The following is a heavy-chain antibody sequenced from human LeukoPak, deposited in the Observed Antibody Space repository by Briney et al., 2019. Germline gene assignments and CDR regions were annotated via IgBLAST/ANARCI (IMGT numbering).Heavy chain of an antibody. D-gene: IGHD7-27*01. CDR1: GGSVSSGTYF. J-gene: IGHJ4*02. CDR2: IHYSVTT. Sequence: SETLSLTCTVSGGSVSSGTYFWTWVRQPPGKGLEWIGHIHYSVTTNYNPSLKSRVTMSLDTSRNQFSLKLTSVTAADTAIYFCARWGTYWGQGILVTVSS. CDR3: ARWGTY. V-gene: IGHV4-61*01.